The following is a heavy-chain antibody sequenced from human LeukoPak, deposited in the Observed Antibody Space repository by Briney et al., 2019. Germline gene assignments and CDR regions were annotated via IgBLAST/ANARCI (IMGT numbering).Heavy chain of an antibody. J-gene: IGHJ4*02. V-gene: IGHV4-59*01. D-gene: IGHD3-10*01. Sequence: SETLSLTCSVSDGSINSYYWSWIRQSPGKGLEWIGYIYYSGSTNYNPSLKSRVTISVDTSKNQFSLKLSSVTAADTAVYYCARTLYGSGSYSFDYWGQGTLVTVSS. CDR3: ARTLYGSGSYSFDY. CDR1: DGSINSYY. CDR2: IYYSGST.